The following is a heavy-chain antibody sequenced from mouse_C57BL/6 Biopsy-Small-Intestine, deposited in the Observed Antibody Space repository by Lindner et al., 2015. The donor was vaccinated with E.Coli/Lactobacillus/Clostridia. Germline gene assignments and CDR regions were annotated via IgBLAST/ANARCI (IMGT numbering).Heavy chain of an antibody. V-gene: IGHV1-39*01. J-gene: IGHJ2*01. CDR3: ARNGNYFDY. CDR1: GYSFTDYN. Sequence: VQLQESGPELVKPGASVKISCKASGYSFTDYNMNWVKQNNGKSLEWIGIINPMYDTTSYNQKFKGKATLTVDQSSSTAYMQLNSLTSEDSAVYYCARNGNYFDYRGQGTTLTVSS. CDR2: INPMYDTT. D-gene: IGHD2-1*01.